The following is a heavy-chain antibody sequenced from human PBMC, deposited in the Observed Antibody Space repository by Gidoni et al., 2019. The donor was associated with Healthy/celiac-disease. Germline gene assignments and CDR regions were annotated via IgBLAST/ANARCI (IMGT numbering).Heavy chain of an antibody. CDR3: ARAHCSSTSCYSYNWFDP. V-gene: IGHV3-11*06. J-gene: IGHJ5*02. Sequence: QVQLVESGGGLVKPGGSLRLSCAASGFTFSDYYMSWIRQAPGKGLEWVSYISSSSSYTNYADSVKGRFTISRDNAKNSLYLQMNSLRAEDTAVYYCARAHCSSTSCYSYNWFDPWGQGTLVTVSS. CDR2: ISSSSSYT. D-gene: IGHD2-2*01. CDR1: GFTFSDYY.